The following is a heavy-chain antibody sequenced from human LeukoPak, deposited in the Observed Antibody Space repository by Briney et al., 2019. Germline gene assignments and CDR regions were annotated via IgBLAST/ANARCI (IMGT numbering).Heavy chain of an antibody. V-gene: IGHV1-69*04. Sequence: GASVKVSCKASGGTFSSYAISWVRQAPGQGLEWMGRIIPILGIANYAQKFQGRVTITADKSTSTAYMELSSLRSDDTAVYYCARDFMKPQWLGFRGGNYYFDYWGQGTLVTVSS. D-gene: IGHD6-19*01. J-gene: IGHJ4*02. CDR1: GGTFSSYA. CDR3: ARDFMKPQWLGFRGGNYYFDY. CDR2: IIPILGIA.